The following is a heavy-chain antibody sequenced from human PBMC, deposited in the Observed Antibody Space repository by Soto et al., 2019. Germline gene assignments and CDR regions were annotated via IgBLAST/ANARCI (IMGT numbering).Heavy chain of an antibody. J-gene: IGHJ4*02. CDR3: AKDRIFSSRRGVFAY. V-gene: IGHV3-53*01. Sequence: GGSLRLSCAASGFTVSSNYMSWVRQAPGKGLEWVSVIYSGGSTYYADSVKGRFTISRDNAKNTLHFQMNSLRVEDTAIYYCAKDRIFSSRRGVFAYCGQGTLVTVSS. CDR2: IYSGGST. CDR1: GFTVSSNY. D-gene: IGHD2-15*01.